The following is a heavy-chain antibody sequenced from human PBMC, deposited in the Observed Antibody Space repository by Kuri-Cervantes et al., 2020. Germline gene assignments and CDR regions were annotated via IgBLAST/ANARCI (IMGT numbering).Heavy chain of an antibody. J-gene: IGHJ4*02. CDR1: GGSISSSNW. Sequence: GSLRLSCAVSGGSISSSNWWSWVRQPPGKGLEWIGEIYHSGSTNYNPSLKSRVTISVDKSKNQFSLKLSSVTAADTAVYYCARVGPCSSTSCYSRFDYWGQGTLVTVSS. CDR3: ARVGPCSSTSCYSRFDY. D-gene: IGHD2-2*02. V-gene: IGHV4-4*02. CDR2: IYHSGST.